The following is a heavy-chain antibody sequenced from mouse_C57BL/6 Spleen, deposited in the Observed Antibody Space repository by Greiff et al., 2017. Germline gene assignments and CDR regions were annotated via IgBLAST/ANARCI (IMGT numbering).Heavy chain of an antibody. CDR3: ARDSGTPDNYYVDY. V-gene: IGHV1-64*01. Sequence: QVQLKQPGAELVKPGASVKLSCTASGYTFTSYWMHWVKQRPGQGLEWIGMIYPNSGSTNYNEKFKSKATLTVDKYYSTAYMQLSSLTSEDSAVYYCARDSGTPDNYYVDYGGQGTTLTVSS. J-gene: IGHJ2*01. CDR1: GYTFTSYW. D-gene: IGHD1-3*01. CDR2: IYPNSGST.